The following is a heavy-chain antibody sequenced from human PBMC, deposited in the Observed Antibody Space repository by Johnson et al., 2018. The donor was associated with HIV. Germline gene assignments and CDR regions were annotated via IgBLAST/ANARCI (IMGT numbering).Heavy chain of an antibody. D-gene: IGHD1-26*01. CDR1: GFTFSKYG. CDR2: IWYDGSNK. V-gene: IGHV3-33*06. CDR3: AKDRGSPGIPAAFDI. J-gene: IGHJ3*02. Sequence: VQLVESGGGLIQPGGSLRLSCAASGFTFSKYGMHWVRQAPGKGLEWVAVIWYDGSNKYYADYVKGRLTISRDNSKNTLYLQMNSLRAEDTAVYYCAKDRGSPGIPAAFDIWGQGTMVTVSP.